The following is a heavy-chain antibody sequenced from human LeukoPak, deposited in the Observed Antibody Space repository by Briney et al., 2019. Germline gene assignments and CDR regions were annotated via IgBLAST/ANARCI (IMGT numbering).Heavy chain of an antibody. CDR1: GYTFTGYY. V-gene: IGHV1-2*02. Sequence: ASVKVSCKASGYTFTGYYMHWVRQAPGQGLEWVGWINPNSGGTNYAQKFQGRVTMTRDTSISTAYMELSRLRSDDTAVYYCARLLGKQWLSRTGKDYWGQGTLVTVSS. D-gene: IGHD3-22*01. CDR2: INPNSGGT. CDR3: ARLLGKQWLSRTGKDY. J-gene: IGHJ4*02.